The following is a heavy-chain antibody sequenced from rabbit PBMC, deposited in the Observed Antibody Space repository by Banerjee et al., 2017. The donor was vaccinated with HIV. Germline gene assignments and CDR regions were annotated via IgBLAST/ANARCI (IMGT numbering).Heavy chain of an antibody. Sequence: QSLEESGGDLVKPGASLTLTCTASGFSFSSSYYMCWVRQAPGKGLEWIACIYTGSGGATSYASWAKGRFTISKTSSTTVTLQMTSLTAADTATYFCARNYYFSDFFNYVDDMPFNLWGPGTLVTVS. CDR1: GFSFSSSYY. CDR2: IYTGSGGAT. D-gene: IGHD4-1*01. CDR3: ARNYYFSDFFNYVDDMPFNL. V-gene: IGHV1S40*01. J-gene: IGHJ4*01.